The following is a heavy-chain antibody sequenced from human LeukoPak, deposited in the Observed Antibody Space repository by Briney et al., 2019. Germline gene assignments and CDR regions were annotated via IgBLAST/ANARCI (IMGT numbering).Heavy chain of an antibody. J-gene: IGHJ4*02. Sequence: PSETLSLSCAVYGGSFSGYYWSWIRQPPGKGLEWIGEINHSGSTNYNPSLKSRVTISVDTSKNQFSLKLSSVTAADTAVYYCARGRPSDILTGYFTPFDHWGQGTLVTVSS. V-gene: IGHV4-34*01. CDR1: GGSFSGYY. CDR3: ARGRPSDILTGYFTPFDH. D-gene: IGHD3-9*01. CDR2: INHSGST.